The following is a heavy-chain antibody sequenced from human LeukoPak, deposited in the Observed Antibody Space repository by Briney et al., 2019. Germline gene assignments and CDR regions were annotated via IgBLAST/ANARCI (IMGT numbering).Heavy chain of an antibody. V-gene: IGHV4-39*01. D-gene: IGHD4-11*01. Sequence: SETLSLTCTVSGGSISSSNYYWGWIRQPPGKGLEWIGTIYYSGNTFHSPSLKSRVTISVDTSKNQFSLKLSSVTAADTAVYYCARHHSHQFDIWGQGTMVIVSS. CDR2: IYYSGNT. J-gene: IGHJ3*02. CDR3: ARHHSHQFDI. CDR1: GGSISSSNYY.